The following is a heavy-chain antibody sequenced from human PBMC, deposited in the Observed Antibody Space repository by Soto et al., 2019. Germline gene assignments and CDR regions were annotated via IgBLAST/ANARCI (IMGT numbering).Heavy chain of an antibody. Sequence: GGSLRLSCAASGFTFSSYVMNWVRQAPGKELEWVSGISSSGGSTKYADTVKGRFTISRDNSKNTLYRQMNSLRAEDTAVYSCAKSSSGWYQFDYWGQGTLVTVSS. CDR1: GFTFSSYV. CDR2: ISSSGGST. D-gene: IGHD6-19*01. CDR3: AKSSSGWYQFDY. V-gene: IGHV3-23*01. J-gene: IGHJ4*02.